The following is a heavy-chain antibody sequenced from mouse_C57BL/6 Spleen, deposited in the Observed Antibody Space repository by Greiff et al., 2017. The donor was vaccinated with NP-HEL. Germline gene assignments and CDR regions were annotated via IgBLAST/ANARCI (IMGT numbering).Heavy chain of an antibody. J-gene: IGHJ2*01. CDR2: IDPSDSYT. V-gene: IGHV1-50*01. CDR1: GYTFTSYW. D-gene: IGHD3-2*02. Sequence: QVQLQQPGAELVKPGASVKLSCKASGYTFTSYWMQWVKQRPGQGLEWIGEIDPSDSYTNYNQKFKGKATLTVDTSSSTAYMQLSSLTSEDSAVYYCARLGDSSGYPDYWGQGTTLTVSS. CDR3: ARLGDSSGYPDY.